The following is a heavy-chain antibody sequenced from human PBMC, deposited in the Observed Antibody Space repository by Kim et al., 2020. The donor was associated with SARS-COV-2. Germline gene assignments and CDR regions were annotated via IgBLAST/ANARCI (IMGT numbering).Heavy chain of an antibody. J-gene: IGHJ6*01. CDR3: ARDGDTAMAIWGYYYYGMDV. D-gene: IGHD5-18*01. CDR1: GFTFSSYS. CDR2: ISSSSSTI. Sequence: GGSLRLSCAASGFTFSSYSMNWVRQAPGKGLEWVSYISSSSSTIYYADSVKGRFTISRDNAKNSLYLQMNSLRDEDTAVYYCARDGDTAMAIWGYYYYGMDVWGQGTTVTVSS. V-gene: IGHV3-48*02.